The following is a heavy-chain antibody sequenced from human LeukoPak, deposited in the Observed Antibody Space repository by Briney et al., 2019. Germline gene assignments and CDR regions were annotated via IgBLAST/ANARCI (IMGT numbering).Heavy chain of an antibody. Sequence: TSETLSLTCTASDDSINRDFWTWIRQPPGKGLEWIGYIRYSGRTEYNPSLKSRVTTSIDRSKNQFSLKLTSLTAADTAIYYCARLPDVSGWPFDYWGQGMLVTVSS. J-gene: IGHJ4*02. D-gene: IGHD6-19*01. CDR2: IRYSGRT. V-gene: IGHV4-59*01. CDR1: DDSINRDF. CDR3: ARLPDVSGWPFDY.